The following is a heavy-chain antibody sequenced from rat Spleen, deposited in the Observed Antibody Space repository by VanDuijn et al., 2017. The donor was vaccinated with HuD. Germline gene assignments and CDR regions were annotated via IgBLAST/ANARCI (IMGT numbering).Heavy chain of an antibody. D-gene: IGHD1-12*03. CDR2: IWGNGNT. Sequence: QVQLKESGPALVQPSQTLSLTCPVSGFSLRSYGVIWVRQPPGKGLEWMGVIWGNGNTNFSSSLRSRLSISRDTSKRQVFLKMNSLQTEDTATYYCARDWHYDGYSGWFAYWGQGVMVTVSS. V-gene: IGHV2-13*01. CDR1: GFSLRSYG. CDR3: ARDWHYDGYSGWFAY. J-gene: IGHJ2*01.